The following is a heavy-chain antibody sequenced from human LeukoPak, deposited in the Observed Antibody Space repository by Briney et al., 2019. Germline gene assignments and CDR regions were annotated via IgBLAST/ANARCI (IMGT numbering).Heavy chain of an antibody. D-gene: IGHD3-22*01. CDR2: ISHDGSNR. J-gene: IGHJ4*02. V-gene: IGHV3-30*14. CDR3: AGSIAMVITFFDS. Sequence: GRSLRLSWAASGFTFSGSAIHWVRQAPGKGLEWVAVISHDGSNRCYADSVKGRFTISRDNSNNMINLQINSLTVDDTAIYYCAGSIAMVITFFDSWGPGTLVTVSS. CDR1: GFTFSGSA.